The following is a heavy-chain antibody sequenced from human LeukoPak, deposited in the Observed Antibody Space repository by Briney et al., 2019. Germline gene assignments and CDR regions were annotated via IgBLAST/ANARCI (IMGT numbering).Heavy chain of an antibody. CDR3: ARLIKGRFFDYIFDY. V-gene: IGHV4-39*01. Sequence: TPSETLSLTCTVSGGSVSSTAYYWGWIRQPPGKGLEWIGNIYYSGSTYYNPSLTSRVTMSVDTSNNQFSLKMHSVTAADTAVYYFARLIKGRFFDYIFDYWGQGTLVTVSS. J-gene: IGHJ4*02. CDR1: GGSVSSTAYY. D-gene: IGHD3-9*01. CDR2: IYYSGST.